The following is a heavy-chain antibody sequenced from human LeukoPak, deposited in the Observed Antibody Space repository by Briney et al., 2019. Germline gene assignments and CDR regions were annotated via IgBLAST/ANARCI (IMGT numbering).Heavy chain of an antibody. J-gene: IGHJ4*02. CDR3: ARSGTYQHSSSYDY. Sequence: PSETLSLTCAVYGESFSAYYWNWIRQAPGKTLEWIGEIHHSGSINYNPSLKSRVNILIDPSKKQFSLKLSSVPAADTAVYYCARSGTYQHSSSYDYWGQGTLVTVSS. V-gene: IGHV4-34*01. CDR2: IHHSGSI. D-gene: IGHD6-13*01. CDR1: GESFSAYY.